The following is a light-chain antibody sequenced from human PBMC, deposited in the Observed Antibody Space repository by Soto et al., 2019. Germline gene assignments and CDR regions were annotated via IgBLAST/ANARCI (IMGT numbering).Light chain of an antibody. CDR3: QQYNSSWT. Sequence: DIQMTQSPSTLSASVGDRVTITCRASESISHWLAWYQQKPGKAPRLLIYDASNLEGGVPSRFSGSGSGTEFTLTISSLQPDDFATYYCQQYNSSWTFGQGTKVDIK. CDR1: ESISHW. V-gene: IGKV1-5*01. J-gene: IGKJ1*01. CDR2: DAS.